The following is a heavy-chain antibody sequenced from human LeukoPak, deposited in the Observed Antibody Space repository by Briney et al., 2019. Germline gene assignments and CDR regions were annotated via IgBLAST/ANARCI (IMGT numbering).Heavy chain of an antibody. D-gene: IGHD2-8*01. Sequence: SETLSLTCTVSGYSLSSGYYWGWIRQPPGKGLEWIGYIYYSGNTNYNPSLKSRVTSSVDTSKNQFSLRMSSVTAADTAIYYCARGCPSSKCFDPWGQGTLVTVSS. CDR1: GYSLSSGYY. CDR2: IYYSGNT. J-gene: IGHJ5*02. CDR3: ARGCPSSKCFDP. V-gene: IGHV4-61*01.